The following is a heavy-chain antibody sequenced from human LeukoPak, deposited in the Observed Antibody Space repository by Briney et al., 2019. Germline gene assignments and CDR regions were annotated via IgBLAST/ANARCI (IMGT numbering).Heavy chain of an antibody. CDR3: VRTTYYDILTGYYNLAFDI. CDR2: IYYSGST. V-gene: IGHV4-59*01. Sequence: SETLSLTCTFSGGSISSYYWSWIRQPPGKGLEGMGYIYYSGSTNYNPSLKSRVNISVDTSKNQFSLKLSSVTAADTAVYFCVRTTYYDILTGYYNLAFDIWGQGTMVTVSS. CDR1: GGSISSYY. J-gene: IGHJ3*02. D-gene: IGHD3-9*01.